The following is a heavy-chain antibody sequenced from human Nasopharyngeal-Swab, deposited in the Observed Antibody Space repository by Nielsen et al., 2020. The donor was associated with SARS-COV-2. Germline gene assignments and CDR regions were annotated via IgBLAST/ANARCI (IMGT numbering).Heavy chain of an antibody. V-gene: IGHV3-30*03. D-gene: IGHD2-2*01. CDR2: ISYDGSNN. CDR3: ARDLVVVPAAPGATDY. Sequence: GGSLRLSCAASGFTFSSYGLHWVRQAPGKGLEWVAVISYDGSNNYYADSVKGRFTISRDNSKNTLYLQMNSLRAEDTAVYYCARDLVVVPAAPGATDYWGQGTLVTVSS. J-gene: IGHJ4*02. CDR1: GFTFSSYG.